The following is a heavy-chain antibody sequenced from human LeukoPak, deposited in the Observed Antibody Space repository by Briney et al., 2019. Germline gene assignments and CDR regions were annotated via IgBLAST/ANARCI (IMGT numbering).Heavy chain of an antibody. J-gene: IGHJ3*02. V-gene: IGHV1-2*02. D-gene: IGHD3-16*01. Sequence: EASVKVSCKASGYTFTIYGISWVRQAPGQGGEWMGWINPNSGGTNYAQKFQGRVTITRDTSISTAYMELSRLRSDDTAVYYCARDWGHSDAFDIWGQGTMVTVSS. CDR1: GYTFTIYG. CDR3: ARDWGHSDAFDI. CDR2: INPNSGGT.